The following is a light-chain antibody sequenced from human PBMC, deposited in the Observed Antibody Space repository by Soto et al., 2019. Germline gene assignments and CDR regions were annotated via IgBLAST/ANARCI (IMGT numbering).Light chain of an antibody. Sequence: ELTQPPSVSIAPGKTGRISSGGQNIESKRVNWYKQKPGQAPVLVVYDDSDRRAGIPDRFSGSHSRNTATLITITSEARDEADYYCQVWDSDNEPFYVFGAGTKVTVL. V-gene: IGLV3-21*03. CDR2: DDS. CDR3: QVWDSDNEPFYV. CDR1: NIESKR. J-gene: IGLJ1*01.